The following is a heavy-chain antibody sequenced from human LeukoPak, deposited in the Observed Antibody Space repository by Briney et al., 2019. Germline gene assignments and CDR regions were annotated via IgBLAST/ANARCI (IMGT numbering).Heavy chain of an antibody. J-gene: IGHJ4*02. CDR1: GYTFTYYY. V-gene: IGHV1-2*02. D-gene: IGHD1-26*01. CDR2: SNPNSGGT. CDR3: AREGPIVGATHLVDY. Sequence: ASVTVSCKASGYTFTYYYMHWVRQAPGQGLEWMGWSNPNSGGTNYAQKVQGRATMTRDTSISTAYMELSRLRSDDTAVYYCAREGPIVGATHLVDYWGQRTLVTVSS.